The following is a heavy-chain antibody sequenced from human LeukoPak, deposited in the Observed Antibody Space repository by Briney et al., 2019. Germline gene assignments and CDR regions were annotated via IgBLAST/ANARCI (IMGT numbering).Heavy chain of an antibody. J-gene: IGHJ6*03. CDR3: ASDIVVVPAAIMGYYYYYMDV. CDR2: INPNSGGT. D-gene: IGHD2-2*02. Sequence: ASVKVSCKASGYTFTGYYMHWVRQAPGQGLEWMGRINPNSGGTNYAQKFQGRVTMTRDTSISTAYMELSRLRSEDTAVYYCASDIVVVPAAIMGYYYYYMDVWGKGTTVTVSS. V-gene: IGHV1-2*06. CDR1: GYTFTGYY.